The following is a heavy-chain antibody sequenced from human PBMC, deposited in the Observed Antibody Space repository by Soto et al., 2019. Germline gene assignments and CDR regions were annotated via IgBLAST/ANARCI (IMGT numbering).Heavy chain of an antibody. D-gene: IGHD1-26*01. J-gene: IGHJ5*02. V-gene: IGHV1-18*01. CDR3: ARDLIIVGSYKWFEL. CDR2: ISAYNGNT. CDR1: GYTFTSYG. Sequence: ASVKVSCKASGYTFTSYGISWVRQAPGQGLEWMGWISAYNGNTNDAQKLQGRVTMTTDTSTSTAYMELRSLRSDDTAVYYCARDLIIVGSYKWFELWGQGTLVTVSS.